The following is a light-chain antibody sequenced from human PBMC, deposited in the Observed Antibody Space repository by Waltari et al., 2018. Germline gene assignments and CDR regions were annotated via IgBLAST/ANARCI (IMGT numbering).Light chain of an antibody. Sequence: QSALTTPSPVSASPGPSITISRTATSNAVGHYNLVPRYQQYPGKVPQLIIYEVNKRPSGVSHGYSGSKSRNTASLTISGLQAEDEADYYCFSYTGDTTLYVFGTGTKVTVL. J-gene: IGLJ1*01. CDR2: EVN. CDR3: FSYTGDTTLYV. V-gene: IGLV2-23*02. CDR1: SNAVGHYNL.